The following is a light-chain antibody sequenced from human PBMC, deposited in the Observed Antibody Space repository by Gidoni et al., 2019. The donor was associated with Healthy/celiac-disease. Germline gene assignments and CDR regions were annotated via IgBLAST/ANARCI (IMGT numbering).Light chain of an antibody. CDR3: QQYHSYPYT. Sequence: DIQMPQSPSTLSASVGDRVIITCRASQSINNWLAWYQQKPGKAPKLLIYKASSLESGVPSRFSGGGSGTEFTLTISSLQPDDFATYYCQQYHSYPYTFGQGTKLEIK. CDR1: QSINNW. V-gene: IGKV1-5*03. J-gene: IGKJ2*01. CDR2: KAS.